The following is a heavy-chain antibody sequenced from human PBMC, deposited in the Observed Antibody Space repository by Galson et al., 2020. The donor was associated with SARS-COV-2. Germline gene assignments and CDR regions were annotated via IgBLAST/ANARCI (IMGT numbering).Heavy chain of an antibody. D-gene: IGHD1-1*01. J-gene: IGHJ5*02. CDR3: ARGYNCPYH. CDR1: GLTFSSYP. Sequence: GGSLRLACAASGLTFSSYPVTWVRQAPAKGLEWVSAITASGDVTYYADSVKGRFTISRDNSKNTVYLQMNSLRAEDSAVYYCARGYNCPYHWGQGNLITVSS. CDR2: ITASGDVT. V-gene: IGHV3-23*01.